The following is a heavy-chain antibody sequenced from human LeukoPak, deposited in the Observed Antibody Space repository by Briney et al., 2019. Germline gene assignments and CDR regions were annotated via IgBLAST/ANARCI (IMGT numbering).Heavy chain of an antibody. J-gene: IGHJ4*02. CDR2: ISSSSSYI. D-gene: IGHD6-13*01. Sequence: EAGGSLRLSCAASGFTFSSYSMNWVRQAPGKGLEWVSSISSSSSYIYYADSVKGRFTISRDNAKNSLYLQMNSLRAEDTAVYYCASGCSSWLLQDYPISTSHCYMTSAYWGQGTLVTVSS. V-gene: IGHV3-21*01. CDR1: GFTFSSYS. CDR3: ASGCSSWLLQDYPISTSHCYMTSAY.